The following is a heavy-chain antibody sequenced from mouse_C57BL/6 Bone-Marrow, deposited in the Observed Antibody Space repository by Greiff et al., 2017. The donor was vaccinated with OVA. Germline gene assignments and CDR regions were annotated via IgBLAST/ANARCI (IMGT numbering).Heavy chain of an antibody. CDR3: ARRSSSSYYFDY. J-gene: IGHJ2*01. CDR1: GFSLTSYA. Sequence: QVQLKESGPGLVAPSQSLSITCTVSGFSLTSYAISWVRQPPGKGLEWLGVIWTGGGPNYNSALNSRLSISKDNSKSQVFLKMNSLQTDDTARYYCARRSSSSYYFDYWGQGTTLTVSS. D-gene: IGHD1-1*01. CDR2: IWTGGGP. V-gene: IGHV2-9-1*01.